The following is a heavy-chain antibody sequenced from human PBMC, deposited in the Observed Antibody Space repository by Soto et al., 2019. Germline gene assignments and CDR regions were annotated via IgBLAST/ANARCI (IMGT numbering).Heavy chain of an antibody. V-gene: IGHV3-11*05. Sequence: QVQLVESGGGLVKPGGSLRLSCAASGFTFSDYYMHWIRQAPGKGLEWVSYISSSSSYTNYADSVKGRFTISRDNAKNSLYQQMSSLRAEATAVYYCARDRFGGSGNLIDVWGQGTTVTVSS. CDR3: ARDRFGGSGNLIDV. D-gene: IGHD3-10*01. CDR1: GFTFSDYY. CDR2: ISSSSSYT. J-gene: IGHJ6*02.